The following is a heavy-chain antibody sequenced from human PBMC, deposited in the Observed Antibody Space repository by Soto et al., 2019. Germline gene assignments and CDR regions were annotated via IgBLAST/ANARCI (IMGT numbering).Heavy chain of an antibody. V-gene: IGHV4-59*01. Sequence: PSETMSVTCTVSGGTISSYYWSWIRQPPGKGLEWIGYIYYSGSTNYNPSLKSRVTISVDTSKNQFSLKLSSVTAADTAVYYCGRGYYDILTGYYGSRYGMDVWGQGTTVTVSS. CDR2: IYYSGST. D-gene: IGHD3-9*01. J-gene: IGHJ6*02. CDR1: GGTISSYY. CDR3: GRGYYDILTGYYGSRYGMDV.